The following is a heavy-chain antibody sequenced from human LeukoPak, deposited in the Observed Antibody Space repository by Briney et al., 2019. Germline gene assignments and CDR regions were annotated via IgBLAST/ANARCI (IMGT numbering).Heavy chain of an antibody. V-gene: IGHV4-59*12. Sequence: KPSETLSLTCTVSGGSISSYYWSWIRQPPGKGLEWIGYIYYSGSTNYNPSLKSRVTISVDTSKNQFSLKLSSVTAADTAAYFCAREREGPYGYLDYWGQGTLVTVSS. J-gene: IGHJ4*02. CDR2: IYYSGST. CDR1: GGSISSYY. D-gene: IGHD4-17*01. CDR3: AREREGPYGYLDY.